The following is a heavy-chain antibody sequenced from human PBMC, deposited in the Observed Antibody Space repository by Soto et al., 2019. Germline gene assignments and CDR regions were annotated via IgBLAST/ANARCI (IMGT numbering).Heavy chain of an antibody. CDR2: IYWDDSK. CDR1: GFSLSTSGVG. Sequence: QITLKESGPTLVRPTQTLTLTCAFSGFSLSTSGVGVGWIRQPPGKALEWLAVIYWDDSKHYSPSLRSRLTITNGTSKNQVLLTMTNMDPMDTGTYYFAHKGPEDWPLDYWRQGTLVTVSS. V-gene: IGHV2-5*02. CDR3: AHKGPEDWPLDY. D-gene: IGHD3-9*01. J-gene: IGHJ4*02.